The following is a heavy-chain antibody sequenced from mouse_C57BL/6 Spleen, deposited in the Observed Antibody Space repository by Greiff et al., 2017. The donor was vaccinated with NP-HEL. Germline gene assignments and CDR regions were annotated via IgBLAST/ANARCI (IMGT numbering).Heavy chain of an antibody. V-gene: IGHV2-2*01. D-gene: IGHD4-1*01. Sequence: QVQLQQSGPGLVQPSQSLSITCTVSGFSLTSYGVHWVRQSPGKGLEWLGVIWSGGSTDYNAAFISRLSISKDKSKSQVFFKMNSLQADDTAIYYCARTSWDELNYAMDYWGQGTSVTVSS. CDR2: IWSGGST. J-gene: IGHJ4*01. CDR1: GFSLTSYG. CDR3: ARTSWDELNYAMDY.